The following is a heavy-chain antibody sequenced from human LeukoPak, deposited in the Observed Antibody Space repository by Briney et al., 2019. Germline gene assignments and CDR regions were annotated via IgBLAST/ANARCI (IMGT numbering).Heavy chain of an antibody. CDR1: GYTFTSYG. CDR3: ARVSPLTSPDWYFDL. J-gene: IGHJ2*01. D-gene: IGHD4/OR15-4a*01. Sequence: ASVTVSCTASGYTFTSYGISWVRQAPGQGLEWMGWISAYNGNTNYAQKLQGRVTMTTDTSTSTAYMELRSLRSDDTAVYYCARVSPLTSPDWYFDLWGRGTLVTVSS. V-gene: IGHV1-18*01. CDR2: ISAYNGNT.